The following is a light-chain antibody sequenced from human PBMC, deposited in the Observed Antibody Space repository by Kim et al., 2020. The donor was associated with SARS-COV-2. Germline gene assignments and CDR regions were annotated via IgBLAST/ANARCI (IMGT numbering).Light chain of an antibody. Sequence: SPGERATLSCRASQGMSAGYLTWYQQKPGQAPRLLMYATSIRATGIPDRFSGSESGTDFILTINRLEPEDSAFYYCHHLTSSPYYSFGQGTKLEI. CDR3: HHLTSSPYYS. V-gene: IGKV3-20*01. CDR2: ATS. CDR1: QGMSAGY. J-gene: IGKJ2*03.